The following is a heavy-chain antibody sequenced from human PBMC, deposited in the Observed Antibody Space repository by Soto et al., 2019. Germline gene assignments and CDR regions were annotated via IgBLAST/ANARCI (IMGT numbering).Heavy chain of an antibody. V-gene: IGHV5-10-1*01. CDR1: GYSFTSYW. Sequence: PGESLRISCKGSGYSFTSYWISWVRQMPGKGLEWMGRIDPSDSYTNYSPSFQGHVSISADKSISTAYLQWSSLKASDTAMYYCARLSELSGFFYYYGMDVWGQGTTVTVSS. CDR3: ARLSELSGFFYYYGMDV. J-gene: IGHJ6*02. D-gene: IGHD3-3*01. CDR2: IDPSDSYT.